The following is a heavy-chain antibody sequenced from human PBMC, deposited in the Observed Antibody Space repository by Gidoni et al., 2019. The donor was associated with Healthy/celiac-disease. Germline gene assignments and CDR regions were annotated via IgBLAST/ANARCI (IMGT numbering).Heavy chain of an antibody. Sequence: QVQLVQSGAEVKKPGSSVTVSCKAYGYTFTSYGISWVRQAPGQGLEWMGWISAYNGNTNYAQKLQGRVTMTTDASTSTAYMELRSLRSDDTAVYYCAREDLSGSYHPIDYWGQGTLVTVSS. CDR1: GYTFTSYG. D-gene: IGHD1-26*01. J-gene: IGHJ4*02. CDR3: AREDLSGSYHPIDY. V-gene: IGHV1-18*04. CDR2: ISAYNGNT.